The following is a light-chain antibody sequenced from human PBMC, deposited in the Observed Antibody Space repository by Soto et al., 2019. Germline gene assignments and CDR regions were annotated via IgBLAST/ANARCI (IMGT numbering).Light chain of an antibody. CDR3: QHCHSLPYS. J-gene: IGKJ2*03. V-gene: IGKV1-33*01. CDR1: QDIDNH. Sequence: DVQMTQSPSSLSASVGDRVTITCQASQDIDNHLNWFQQKPGKAPKLLIYDASNLQTGVSSRFSRSGSGTHFTFTISSLHPEDIATYYCQHCHSLPYSFGLGTKLEIK. CDR2: DAS.